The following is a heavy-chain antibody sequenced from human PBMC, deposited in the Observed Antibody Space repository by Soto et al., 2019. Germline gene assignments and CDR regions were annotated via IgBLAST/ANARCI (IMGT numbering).Heavy chain of an antibody. V-gene: IGHV3-15*01. J-gene: IGHJ4*02. CDR3: TTHRQYYYGSGTDY. Sequence: GGSLRLSCAASGFTFSNAWMSWVRQAPGKGLEWVGRIKSKTDGGTTDYAAPVKGRFTISRDDSKNTLYLQMNSLKTEDTAVYYCTTHRQYYYGSGTDYWGQGTLVTVSS. D-gene: IGHD3-10*01. CDR2: IKSKTDGGTT. CDR1: GFTFSNAW.